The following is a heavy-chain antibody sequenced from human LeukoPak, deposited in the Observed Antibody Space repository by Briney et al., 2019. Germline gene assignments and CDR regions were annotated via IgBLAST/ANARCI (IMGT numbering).Heavy chain of an antibody. J-gene: IGHJ4*02. V-gene: IGHV3-23*01. CDR1: GFTFSSYR. CDR3: AKDHRFKYTYATYYFDY. D-gene: IGHD5-18*01. CDR2: ISGSGGST. Sequence: PGGSLRLSCAASGFTFSSYRMSWVRQAPGKGLEWVSGISGSGGSTYYADSVKGRFTISRDNSKNTLYLQMNSLRAEDTAVYYCAKDHRFKYTYATYYFDYWGQGTLVTVSS.